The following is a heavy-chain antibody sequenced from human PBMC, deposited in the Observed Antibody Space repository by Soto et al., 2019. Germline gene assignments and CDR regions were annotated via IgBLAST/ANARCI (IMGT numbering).Heavy chain of an antibody. CDR2: ISAYNGNT. D-gene: IGHD1-26*01. V-gene: IGHV1-18*01. J-gene: IGHJ3*02. CDR1: GYTFTSYG. Sequence: ASVKVSCKASGYTFTSYGISWVRQAPGQGLEWMGWISAYNGNTNYAQKLQGRVTMTTDTSTSTAYMELRSLGSDDTAVYYCAVGTLYIVSYYVGGGDAFDIWGQGTMVPVAS. CDR3: AVGTLYIVSYYVGGGDAFDI.